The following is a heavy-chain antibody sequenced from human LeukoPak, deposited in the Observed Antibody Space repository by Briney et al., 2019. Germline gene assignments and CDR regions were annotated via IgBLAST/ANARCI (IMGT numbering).Heavy chain of an antibody. Sequence: PGGSLRLSCAASGFTVSSNYMSWVRQAPGKGLEWVSVIYSGGSTYYADSVKGRFTISRDNSKNTLYLQMNSLRAEDTAVYYCVKTMVTFGGLIRTDAFDIWGQGTMVTVSS. V-gene: IGHV3-66*01. J-gene: IGHJ3*02. CDR1: GFTVSSNY. D-gene: IGHD3-16*01. CDR3: VKTMVTFGGLIRTDAFDI. CDR2: IYSGGST.